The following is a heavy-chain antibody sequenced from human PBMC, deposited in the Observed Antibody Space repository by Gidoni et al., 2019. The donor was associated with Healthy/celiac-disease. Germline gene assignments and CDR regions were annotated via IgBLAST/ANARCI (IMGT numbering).Heavy chain of an antibody. CDR2: IKQDGSEK. Sequence: EVQLVESGGGLVQPGGSLRLSCAASGFTFSSYWMSWVRQAPGKGLEGVANIKQDGSEKYYVDSVKGRFTISRDNAKNSLYLQMNSLRAEDTAVYYCAREASGSSWYFDYWGQGTLVTVSS. CDR1: GFTFSSYW. CDR3: AREASGSSWYFDY. J-gene: IGHJ4*02. D-gene: IGHD6-13*01. V-gene: IGHV3-7*01.